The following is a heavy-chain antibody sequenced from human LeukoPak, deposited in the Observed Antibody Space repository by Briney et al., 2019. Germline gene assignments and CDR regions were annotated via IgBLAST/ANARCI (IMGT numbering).Heavy chain of an antibody. CDR2: ISSSSSTI. CDR3: ARDSEHYYGSGSYFSYYYYYMDV. CDR1: GFTFSSFS. V-gene: IGHV3-48*04. Sequence: GGSLRLSCAASGFTFSSFSMNWVRQAPGKGLEWVSYISSSSSTIYYADSVKGRFTISRDNAKNSLYLQMNSLRAEDTAVYYCARDSEHYYGSGSYFSYYYYYMDVWGKGTTVTVSS. D-gene: IGHD3-10*01. J-gene: IGHJ6*03.